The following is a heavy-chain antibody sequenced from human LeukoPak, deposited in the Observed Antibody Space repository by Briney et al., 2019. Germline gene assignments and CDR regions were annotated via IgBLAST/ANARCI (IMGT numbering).Heavy chain of an antibody. CDR1: GGSFSGYY. D-gene: IGHD5-12*01. Sequence: PSETLSLTCAVYGGSFSGYYWSWIRQPPGKGLEWIGEINHSGSTNYNPSLKSRVTISVDTSKNQFSLKLSSVTAADTAVYYCARVGDPDYHYSYKRVDVWGQGTTVTVSS. CDR2: INHSGST. CDR3: ARVGDPDYHYSYKRVDV. V-gene: IGHV4-34*01. J-gene: IGHJ6*02.